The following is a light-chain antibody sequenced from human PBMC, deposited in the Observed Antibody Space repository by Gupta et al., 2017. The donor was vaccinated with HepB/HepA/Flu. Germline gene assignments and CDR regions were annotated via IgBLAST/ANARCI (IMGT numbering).Light chain of an antibody. V-gene: IGKV1-39*01. CDR2: GAS. CDR1: HSITNY. J-gene: IGKJ5*01. CDR3: QQTYNTPFA. Sequence: DIQMTQSPSSLSASVGDRVTITCRASHSITNYLNWYQQKPGKAPQLLIYGASTLQSGVPSRFSGSGSGTDFALNISSLQPEDFATYYCQQTYNTPFAFGQGTRLEIK.